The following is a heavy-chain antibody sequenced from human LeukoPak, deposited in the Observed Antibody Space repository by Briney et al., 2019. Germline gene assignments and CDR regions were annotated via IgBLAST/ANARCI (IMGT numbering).Heavy chain of an antibody. CDR2: INHSGST. J-gene: IGHJ4*02. CDR3: ARGVAVAGRGFVY. Sequence: SETLSLTCAVYGGSFSGYYWSWIRQPPGKGLEWIGEINHSGSTNYNPSLKSRVTISVDTSKNQFSLKLSSVTAVDTAVYCCARGVAVAGRGFVYWGQGTLVTVSS. CDR1: GGSFSGYY. V-gene: IGHV4-34*01. D-gene: IGHD6-19*01.